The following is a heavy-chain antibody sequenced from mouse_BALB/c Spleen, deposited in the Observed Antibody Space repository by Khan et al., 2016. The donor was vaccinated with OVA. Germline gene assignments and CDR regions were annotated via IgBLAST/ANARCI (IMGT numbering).Heavy chain of an antibody. CDR3: ASHLTGSFAY. J-gene: IGHJ3*01. CDR2: ISSGGDYT. D-gene: IGHD4-1*01. CDR1: GFTISSYS. Sequence: EVELVESGGDLVKPGGSLKLSCAASGFTISSYSMSWVRQTPDKRLEWVATISSGGDYTYYPDNVKGRFTISRDNSKNTLYLQMSRLKSEDTAMYFCASHLTGSFAYWGQGTLVTVSA. V-gene: IGHV5-6*01.